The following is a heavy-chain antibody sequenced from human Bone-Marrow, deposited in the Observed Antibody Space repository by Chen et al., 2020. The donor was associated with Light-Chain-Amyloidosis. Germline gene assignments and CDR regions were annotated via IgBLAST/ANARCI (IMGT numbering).Heavy chain of an antibody. CDR2: INPDNGDT. Sequence: QVHLVQSGAEVKKPGASVKVSCKASADTFTGSNMHWVRQAPGRGLEWMGQINPDNGDTKYPPRFQGRVTMTRDTSISTAYMELTRLSSDDSAIYFCARCLNTWSVPYAFDLWGQGTLVTVSS. CDR3: ARCLNTWSVPYAFDL. CDR1: ADTFTGSN. J-gene: IGHJ3*01. D-gene: IGHD2-2*01. V-gene: IGHV1-2*06.